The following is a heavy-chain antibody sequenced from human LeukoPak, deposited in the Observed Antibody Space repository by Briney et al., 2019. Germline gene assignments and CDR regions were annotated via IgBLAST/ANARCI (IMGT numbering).Heavy chain of an antibody. J-gene: IGHJ4*02. CDR3: ASEIEYTFGYFY. Sequence: PGGSLRLSCAASGFTFSSYAMSWVRQAPGKGLEWVSAISGSGGSTYYADSVKGRFTISRDNSKNTLYLQMNSLRVEDTAVYYCASEIEYTFGYFYWGQGALVTVSS. V-gene: IGHV3-23*01. CDR2: ISGSGGST. CDR1: GFTFSSYA. D-gene: IGHD5-18*01.